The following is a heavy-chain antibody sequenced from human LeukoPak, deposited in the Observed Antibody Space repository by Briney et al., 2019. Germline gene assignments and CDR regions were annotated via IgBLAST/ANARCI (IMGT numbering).Heavy chain of an antibody. D-gene: IGHD6-13*01. Sequence: ASVKVSCKASGYTFTSYYMHWVRQAPGQGLEWMGIINPSGGSTSYAQKFQGRVTMTRDTSTSIVYMELSSLRSEDTAVYYCARAGRIAAAGTHDAFDIWGQGTMVTVSS. CDR2: INPSGGST. CDR3: ARAGRIAAAGTHDAFDI. J-gene: IGHJ3*02. V-gene: IGHV1-46*01. CDR1: GYTFTSYY.